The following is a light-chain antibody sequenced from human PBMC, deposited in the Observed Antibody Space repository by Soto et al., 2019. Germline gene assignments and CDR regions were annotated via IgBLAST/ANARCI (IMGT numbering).Light chain of an antibody. CDR1: QSIGHF. CDR3: QQDYDIPHT. J-gene: IGKJ2*01. Sequence: DIQVTQSPSFLSTSIGDKVTITCRASQSIGHFLNWYQQKPGKAPNLIIYATSALRSGVPSRFTGSGSGTDFTLTITNLQPQEFADYFCQQDYDIPHTFGQGTSLEI. CDR2: ATS. V-gene: IGKV1-39*01.